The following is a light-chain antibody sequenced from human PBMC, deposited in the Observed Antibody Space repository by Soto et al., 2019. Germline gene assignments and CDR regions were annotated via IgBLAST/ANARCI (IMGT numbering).Light chain of an antibody. CDR2: GAS. J-gene: IGKJ1*01. Sequence: EIVWRQSPATLSLSPGERATLSCRASQSVSSYLAWYQQRPGQAPRLLIYGASTRATGIPARFSGNGSGTEFTLTITSLQSEDFAVYYCQQYNDWWTFGHGTKADI. V-gene: IGKV3-15*01. CDR3: QQYNDWWT. CDR1: QSVSSY.